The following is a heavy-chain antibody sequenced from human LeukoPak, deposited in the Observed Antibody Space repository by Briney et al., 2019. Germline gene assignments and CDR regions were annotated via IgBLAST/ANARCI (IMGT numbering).Heavy chain of an antibody. CDR1: GGSISSYY. CDR3: AGTLAGPNWFDS. V-gene: IGHV4-59*08. J-gene: IGHJ5*01. D-gene: IGHD6-13*01. CDR2: MHSSGST. Sequence: PSETLSLTCTVSGGSISSYYWTWIRQSPGKGLEWIGYMHSSGSTKYNPSLKSRVSISIDTPKQHFSLKLSSVTAADAAVYYCAGTLAGPNWFDSWGQGTQVTVSS.